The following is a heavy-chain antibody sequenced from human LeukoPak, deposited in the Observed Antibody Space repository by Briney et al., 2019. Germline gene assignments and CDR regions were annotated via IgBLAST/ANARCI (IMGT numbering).Heavy chain of an antibody. Sequence: SETLSLTRAVSGYSISSGYHWGWIRQPPGKGLEWIGSIYHSGVTYYNPSLKSRVTISIDTSKNQFSLKLNSVTAADTAVYYCARGETPAASNYWGQGTQVTVSS. V-gene: IGHV4-38-2*01. CDR3: ARGETPAASNY. CDR2: IYHSGVT. D-gene: IGHD6-13*01. CDR1: GYSISSGYH. J-gene: IGHJ4*02.